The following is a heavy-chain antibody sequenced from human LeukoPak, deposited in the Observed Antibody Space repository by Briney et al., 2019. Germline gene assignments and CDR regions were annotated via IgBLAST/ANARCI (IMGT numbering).Heavy chain of an antibody. V-gene: IGHV1-18*01. CDR3: ARDLVHHRLLATGYNWFDP. CDR2: INTYNGNT. Sequence: ASVKVSCKASGGTFSSYAISWVRQAPGQGLEWMGWINTYNGNTKYAQKLQGRVTMTTDPSTSTAYMELRSLRSDDTAVYYCARDLVHHRLLATGYNWFDPWGQGTLVTVSS. D-gene: IGHD3-9*01. J-gene: IGHJ5*02. CDR1: GGTFSSYA.